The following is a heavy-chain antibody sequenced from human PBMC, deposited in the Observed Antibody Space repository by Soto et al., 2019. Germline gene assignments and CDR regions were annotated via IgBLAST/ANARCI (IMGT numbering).Heavy chain of an antibody. CDR3: AKDLRGYYYDYMDV. J-gene: IGHJ6*03. Sequence: QVQLVESGGGVVQPGRSLRLSCAASGFTFSSYGMHWVRQAPGKGLEWVAVISYDGSNKYYADSVKGRFTISRDNSKNALYLQMNSLRAEDTAVYYCAKDLRGYYYDYMDVWGKGPTVTVSS. CDR1: GFTFSSYG. CDR2: ISYDGSNK. V-gene: IGHV3-30*18.